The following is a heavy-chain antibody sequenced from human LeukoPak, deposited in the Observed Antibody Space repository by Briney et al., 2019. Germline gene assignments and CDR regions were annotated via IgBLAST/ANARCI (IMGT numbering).Heavy chain of an antibody. J-gene: IGHJ4*02. CDR2: IDKDGSST. CDR3: ARDGASTVDFDY. D-gene: IGHD4-23*01. Sequence: GGSLRLSCAASGFTFRDYWMHWVRQAPGKGLEWLSRIDKDGSSTPYADSVKGRFTVSRDNVKNTLYLQLNSLRVDDTAVYYCARDGASTVDFDYWGKGTLVSVSS. CDR1: GFTFRDYW. V-gene: IGHV3-74*03.